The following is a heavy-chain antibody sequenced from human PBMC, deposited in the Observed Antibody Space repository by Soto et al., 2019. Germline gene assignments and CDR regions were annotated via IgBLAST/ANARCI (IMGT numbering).Heavy chain of an antibody. CDR3: ARAPYYYDCFCYYPVRGYYFDY. CDR2: IYYSGST. J-gene: IGHJ4*02. V-gene: IGHV4-59*01. Sequence: PSETLSLTCTVSGGSISSYYWSWIRQPPGKGLEWIGYIYYSGSTNYNPSLKSRVTISVDTSKNQFSLKLSSVTAADTAVYYCARAPYYYDCFCYYPVRGYYFDYWGKGTLVTVSS. D-gene: IGHD3-22*01. CDR1: GGSISSYY.